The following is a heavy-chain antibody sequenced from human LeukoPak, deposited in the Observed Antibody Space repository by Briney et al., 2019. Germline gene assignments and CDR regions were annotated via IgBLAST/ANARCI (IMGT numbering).Heavy chain of an antibody. D-gene: IGHD1-14*01. CDR2: IYYSGST. CDR3: AREKPSNWNHPNYYYYYMDV. CDR1: GGSISSGGYY. J-gene: IGHJ6*03. Sequence: PSETLSLTCTVSGGSISSGGYYWSWIRQHPGKGLEWIGYIYYSGSTYYNPSLKSRVTISVDTSKNQFSLKLSSVTAADTAVYYCAREKPSNWNHPNYYYYYMDVWGKGTTVTVSS. V-gene: IGHV4-31*03.